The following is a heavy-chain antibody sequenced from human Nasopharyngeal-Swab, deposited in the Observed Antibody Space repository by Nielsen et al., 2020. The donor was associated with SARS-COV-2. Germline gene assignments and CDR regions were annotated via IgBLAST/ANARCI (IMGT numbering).Heavy chain of an antibody. CDR3: ARGSDTALYYFDS. J-gene: IGHJ4*02. D-gene: IGHD5-18*01. Sequence: GGSLRLSCAASGFSFSSYAMNWVRQAPGKGLEWVSAFSGSAGSTYYADSVKGRFTISRDNAKNSLYLQMNGLRAEDTAVYYCARGSDTALYYFDSWGQGTLVTVSS. CDR1: GFSFSSYA. V-gene: IGHV3-23*01. CDR2: FSGSAGST.